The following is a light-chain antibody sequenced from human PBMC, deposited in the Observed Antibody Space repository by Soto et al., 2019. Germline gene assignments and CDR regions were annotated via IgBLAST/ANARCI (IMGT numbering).Light chain of an antibody. J-gene: IGKJ1*01. CDR3: QQYETFSGT. Sequence: DIQMTQSPSTLSASVGDTVTVTCRASQSGSGWLAWYQQKPGEAPKLLIYDASSLPRGVPSRFSGSGSGTKFSLTLASLQPDDFATYYCQQYETFSGTFGPGTKVEI. CDR2: DAS. V-gene: IGKV1-5*01. CDR1: QSGSGW.